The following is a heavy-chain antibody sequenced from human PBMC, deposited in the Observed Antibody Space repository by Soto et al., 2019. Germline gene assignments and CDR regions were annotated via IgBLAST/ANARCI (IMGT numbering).Heavy chain of an antibody. D-gene: IGHD6-13*01. CDR2: IYHSGST. CDR1: GGSISSTNW. J-gene: IGHJ5*02. V-gene: IGHV4-4*02. CDR3: ARVIATAVHWFDP. Sequence: QVQLQESGPGLVKPSGTLSLTCAVSGGSISSTNWWNWVRQPPGKGLEWIGEIYHSGSTKYNPSLRIRVTXXXDXXRNQFSLKLSSVTAADTAVYYCARVIATAVHWFDPWGQGTLVTVSS.